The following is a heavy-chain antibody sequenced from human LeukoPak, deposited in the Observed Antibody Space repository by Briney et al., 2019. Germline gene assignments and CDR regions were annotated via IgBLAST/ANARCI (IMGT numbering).Heavy chain of an antibody. J-gene: IGHJ4*02. V-gene: IGHV5-51*01. Sequence: GESLKISCKGSGYSFTSYWIGWVRQMPGKGLEWVGIIYPGDSDTRYSPSFQGQVTISADKSISTAYLQWSSLKASDTAMYYCARSRSMVRGVIYYFDYWGQGTLVTVSS. CDR1: GYSFTSYW. D-gene: IGHD3-10*01. CDR3: ARSRSMVRGVIYYFDY. CDR2: IYPGDSDT.